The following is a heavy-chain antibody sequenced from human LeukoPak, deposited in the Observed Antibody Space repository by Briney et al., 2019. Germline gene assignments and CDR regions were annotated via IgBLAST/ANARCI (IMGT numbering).Heavy chain of an antibody. V-gene: IGHV3-33*01. Sequence: GGSLRPSSAASGFTFRSYGMHWVRQAPGKGLEWVAVIWYDGSNRYYADSVEGRFSISRDNSKSTLYLQMNSLRVEDTAVYSCAREDGGMDVWGQGTTVTVSS. CDR3: AREDGGMDV. J-gene: IGHJ6*02. CDR1: GFTFRSYG. CDR2: IWYDGSNR.